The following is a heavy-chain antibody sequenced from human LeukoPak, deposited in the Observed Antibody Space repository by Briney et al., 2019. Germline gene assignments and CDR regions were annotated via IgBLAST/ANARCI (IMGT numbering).Heavy chain of an antibody. Sequence: PSETLSLTCTVSGGSISNHYWSWIRQPPGKGLEWIGYIYYSGSTNYNPSLKSRVTISVDTSKNQFSLKLRSVTASDTAVYYCARGEDYYGSGSYYFDYWGQGTLVTVSS. J-gene: IGHJ4*02. CDR1: GGSISNHY. V-gene: IGHV4-59*11. D-gene: IGHD3-10*01. CDR2: IYYSGST. CDR3: ARGEDYYGSGSYYFDY.